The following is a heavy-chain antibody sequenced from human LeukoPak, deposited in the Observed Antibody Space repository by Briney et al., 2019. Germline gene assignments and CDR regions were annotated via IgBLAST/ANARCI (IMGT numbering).Heavy chain of an antibody. CDR3: ARDRHGMVRGVTDY. Sequence: GGSLRLSCAASGFTFSSYSMNWVRQAPGKGLEWVSSISSSSSYIYYADSVKGRFTISRDNAKNSLYLRMNSLRAEDTAVYYCARDRHGMVRGVTDYWGQGTLVTVSS. V-gene: IGHV3-21*01. CDR1: GFTFSSYS. J-gene: IGHJ4*02. D-gene: IGHD3-10*01. CDR2: ISSSSSYI.